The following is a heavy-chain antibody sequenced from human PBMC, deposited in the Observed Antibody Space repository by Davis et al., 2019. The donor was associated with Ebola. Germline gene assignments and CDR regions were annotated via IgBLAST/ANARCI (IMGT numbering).Heavy chain of an antibody. Sequence: PSETLSLTCTVSGGSISSSSYYWGWIRQPPGKGLEWIGSIYYSGSTYYNPSLKSRVTISVDTSKNQFSLKLSSVTAADTAVYYCARLPQQLPLDYWGQGTLVTVSS. CDR1: GGSISSSSYY. V-gene: IGHV4-39*01. CDR2: IYYSGST. J-gene: IGHJ4*02. CDR3: ARLPQQLPLDY. D-gene: IGHD6-13*01.